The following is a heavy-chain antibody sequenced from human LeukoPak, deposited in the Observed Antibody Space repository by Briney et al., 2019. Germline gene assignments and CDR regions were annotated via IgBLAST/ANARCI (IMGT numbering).Heavy chain of an antibody. CDR2: INPNSGGT. CDR3: AIDLDSGDTPY. Sequence: ASVKVSCKASGYTFTGYYMHWVRQAPGQGLEWMGWINPNSGGTNYALKFQGRVTMTRDTSISTAYMELSRLRSDDTAVYYCAIDLDSGDTPYWGQGTLVTVSS. J-gene: IGHJ4*02. D-gene: IGHD3/OR15-3a*01. CDR1: GYTFTGYY. V-gene: IGHV1-2*02.